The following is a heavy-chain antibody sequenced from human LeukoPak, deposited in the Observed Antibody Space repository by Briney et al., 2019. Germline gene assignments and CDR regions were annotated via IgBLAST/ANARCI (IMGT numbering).Heavy chain of an antibody. J-gene: IGHJ4*02. V-gene: IGHV3-48*04. CDR2: ISSGSSTI. D-gene: IGHD2-15*01. CDR3: GKGRLGGRSGTDY. Sequence: GGSLRLSCGGSEFTFHNYAMSWVRQAPGKGLEWVSYISSGSSTIYYADSVRGRFTISRDNAKNSLYLQMSSLRAEDTAVYYCGKGRLGGRSGTDYWGQGTLVTVSS. CDR1: EFTFHNYA.